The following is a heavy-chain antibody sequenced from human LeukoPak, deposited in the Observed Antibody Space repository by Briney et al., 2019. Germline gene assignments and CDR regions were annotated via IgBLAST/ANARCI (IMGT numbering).Heavy chain of an antibody. J-gene: IGHJ4*02. CDR1: GFTFSSFW. CDR3: VRGGVNFED. V-gene: IGHV3-7*04. D-gene: IGHD2-8*02. CDR2: IKPGGSDK. Sequence: GGSLRLSCAVSGFTFSSFWMTWVRQAPGKGLEWVANIKPGGSDKYYVDSVKGRFTISRDNAKNSLYLQMNSLRAEDTAVYYCVRGGVNFEDWGQGTLVTVSS.